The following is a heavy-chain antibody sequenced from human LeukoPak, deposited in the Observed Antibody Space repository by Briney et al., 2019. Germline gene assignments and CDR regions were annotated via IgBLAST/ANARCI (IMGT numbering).Heavy chain of an antibody. CDR2: INTNTGNP. J-gene: IGHJ4*02. CDR3: ASEHSFYGDYDDY. Sequence: ASVKVSCKASGYTFTSYAMNWVRQAPGQRLEWMGWINTNTGNPTYAQGFTGRFVFSLDTSVSTAYLQISSLKAEDTAVYYCASEHSFYGDYDDYWGQGTLVTVSS. D-gene: IGHD4-17*01. CDR1: GYTFTSYA. V-gene: IGHV7-4-1*02.